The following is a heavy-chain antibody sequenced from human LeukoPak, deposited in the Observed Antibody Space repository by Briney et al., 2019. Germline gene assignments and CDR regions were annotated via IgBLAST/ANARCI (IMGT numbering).Heavy chain of an antibody. V-gene: IGHV4-59*01. CDR1: GGSISNYY. J-gene: IGHJ5*02. CDR3: AKGGPEASAGLSWFDP. Sequence: SETLSLTCTVSGGSISNYYWYWMRQPPGKGLEWVGYTFYSGNAKYNPSLKSRVTISVDTSKNQFSLKLNSVTAADTAVYYCAKGGPEASAGLSWFDPWGQGTLVTVSS. CDR2: TFYSGNA. D-gene: IGHD1-14*01.